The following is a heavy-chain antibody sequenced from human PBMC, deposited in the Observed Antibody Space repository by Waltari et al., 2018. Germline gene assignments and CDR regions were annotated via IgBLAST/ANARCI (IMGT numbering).Heavy chain of an antibody. V-gene: IGHV3-7*01. CDR1: GFTISGYW. Sequence: EVQLLESGGGLVQPGGSLRLSWAALGFTISGYWMSGVGQAPGKGLEWVANIKQDGSENYYVDSVKGRFTISRDNAKNSLYLQMNSLRAEDTAVYYCADTGGWHWGQGTLVTVSS. D-gene: IGHD6-19*01. CDR3: ADTGGWH. CDR2: IKQDGSEN. J-gene: IGHJ4*02.